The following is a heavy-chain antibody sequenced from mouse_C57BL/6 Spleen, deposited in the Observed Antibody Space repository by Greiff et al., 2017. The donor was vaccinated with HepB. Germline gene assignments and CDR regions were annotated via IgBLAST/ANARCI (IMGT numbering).Heavy chain of an antibody. CDR1: GYTFTSYW. Sequence: QVQLQQPGAELVMPGASVKLSCKASGYTFTSYWMHWVKQRPGQGLVWIGGIDPSDSYTNYNQKFKGKSTLNVDKSSSTAYMQLSSRTSEDSAVYYCARRLGGYGYDFDYWGQGTTLTVSS. CDR3: ARRLGGYGYDFDY. V-gene: IGHV1-69*01. CDR2: IDPSDSYT. D-gene: IGHD2-2*01. J-gene: IGHJ2*01.